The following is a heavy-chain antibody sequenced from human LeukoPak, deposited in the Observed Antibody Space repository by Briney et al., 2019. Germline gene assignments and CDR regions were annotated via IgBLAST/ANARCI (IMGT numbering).Heavy chain of an antibody. CDR3: AKPITRGGITVAGWFDP. D-gene: IGHD6-19*01. V-gene: IGHV3-23*01. CDR2: ISGSGGST. CDR1: GFTFSNYA. Sequence: GGSLRLSCAASGFTFSNYAMSWVRQAPGKGLEWVSTISGSGGSTYYADSVKGRFTISRDNSKNTLHLQMNSRRADDTAVYYCAKPITRGGITVAGWFDPWGQGTLVTVSS. J-gene: IGHJ5*02.